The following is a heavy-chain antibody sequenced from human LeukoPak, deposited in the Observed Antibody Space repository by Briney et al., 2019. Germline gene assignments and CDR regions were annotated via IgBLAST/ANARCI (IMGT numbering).Heavy chain of an antibody. V-gene: IGHV4-61*02. Sequence: PSETLSLTCTVSGGSISSGSYYWSWIRQPAGKGLECIGRIYTSGSTNYNPSPKSRVTISVDTSKNQFSLKLSSVTAADTAVYYCARLVVPAAILHFDIWGQGTMVTVSS. J-gene: IGHJ3*02. CDR1: GGSISSGSYY. D-gene: IGHD2-2*01. CDR2: IYTSGST. CDR3: ARLVVPAAILHFDI.